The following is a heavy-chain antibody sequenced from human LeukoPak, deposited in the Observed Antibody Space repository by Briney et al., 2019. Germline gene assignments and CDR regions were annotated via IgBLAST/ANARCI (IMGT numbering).Heavy chain of an antibody. V-gene: IGHV4-59*01. Sequence: SETLPHICTVSGVSISSYFWSWIRQPPGKGLEWIGYIYYSGSTNYNPSLKSRVTISVDTSKHQFSLKLSSVTAADTAVYYCERVLAAAGPRPLFDYWGQGTLVTVSS. J-gene: IGHJ4*02. CDR3: ERVLAAAGPRPLFDY. CDR2: IYYSGST. CDR1: GVSISSYF. D-gene: IGHD6-13*01.